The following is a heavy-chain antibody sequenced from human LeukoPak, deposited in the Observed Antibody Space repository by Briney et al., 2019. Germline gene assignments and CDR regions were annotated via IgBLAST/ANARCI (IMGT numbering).Heavy chain of an antibody. V-gene: IGHV1-2*02. CDR2: INPNSGDT. Sequence: GASVKVSCKASGYSFTGYYMHWVRQAPGQGLEWMGWINPNSGDTRYAQKFQGRVTMTRDTSITTAYMEVSTLRSDDTAVYFCARGGQQLQRFDFDYWGQGTLVTVSS. CDR3: ARGGQQLQRFDFDY. D-gene: IGHD6-13*01. J-gene: IGHJ4*02. CDR1: GYSFTGYY.